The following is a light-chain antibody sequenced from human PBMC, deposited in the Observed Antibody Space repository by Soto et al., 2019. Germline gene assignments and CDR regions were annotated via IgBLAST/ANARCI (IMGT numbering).Light chain of an antibody. J-gene: IGLJ1*01. Sequence: QSVLTQPASLSGSPGQSITISCTGTSSDVGGYNYVSWYQHHPGKAPKLLIYEVSYRPSGVSDRFSGSKSANTASLTISGLQAEDEADYYCSSYTSGSIRVFGTGTKVTVL. CDR3: SSYTSGSIRV. V-gene: IGLV2-14*01. CDR1: SSDVGGYNY. CDR2: EVS.